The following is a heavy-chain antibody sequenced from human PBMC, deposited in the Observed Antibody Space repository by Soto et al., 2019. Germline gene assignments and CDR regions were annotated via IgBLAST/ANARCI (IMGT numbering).Heavy chain of an antibody. V-gene: IGHV3-74*01. Sequence: GGSLRLSCAASGFPFTDYWTHWVRQAPGTGLVWVSRINSDGSRTSYADSVTGRFTISRDNAKNTLYLQMNSLRVEDTALYYCARETYRGFYFDYWGQGTLVTVSS. CDR2: INSDGSRT. D-gene: IGHD4-4*01. CDR3: ARETYRGFYFDY. CDR1: GFPFTDYW. J-gene: IGHJ4*02.